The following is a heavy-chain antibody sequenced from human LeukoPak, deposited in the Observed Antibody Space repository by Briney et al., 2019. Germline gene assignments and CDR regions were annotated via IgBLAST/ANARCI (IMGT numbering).Heavy chain of an antibody. CDR2: INPNSSGT. CDR3: ASARGYSYVVDY. CDR1: GYTFTGYY. D-gene: IGHD5-18*01. Sequence: GASVKVSCKASGYTFTGYYMHWVRQAPGQGLEWMGWINPNSSGTNYAQKFQGRVTMTRDTSISTAYMELSRLRSDDTAVYYCASARGYSYVVDYWGQGTLVTVSS. J-gene: IGHJ4*02. V-gene: IGHV1-2*02.